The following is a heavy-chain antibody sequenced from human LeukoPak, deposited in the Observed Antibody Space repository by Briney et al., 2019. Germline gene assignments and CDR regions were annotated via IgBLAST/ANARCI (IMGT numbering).Heavy chain of an antibody. CDR2: ISWSSGSI. CDR1: GFTFDDYA. D-gene: IGHD3-9*01. V-gene: IGHV3-9*01. J-gene: IGHJ4*02. Sequence: GGSLRLSCAASGFTFDDYAMHWVRQAPGKGLEWVSGISWSSGSICYADSVKGRFTISRDNAKNSLYLQMNSLRAEDTALYYCAKDDYDILTGSGGFDYRGQGTLVTVSS. CDR3: AKDDYDILTGSGGFDY.